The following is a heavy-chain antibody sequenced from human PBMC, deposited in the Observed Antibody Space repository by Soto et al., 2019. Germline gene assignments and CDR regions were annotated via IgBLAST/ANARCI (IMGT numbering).Heavy chain of an antibody. J-gene: IGHJ4*02. CDR1: GFSLNNYW. Sequence: EVQLEESGGGLFQPGGSLRLNCAVSGFSLNNYWMHWVRQRPGKGLVWVARIYRDGTTSYADSVKGRFTISRDNAKNTVSLQMNSLKDEDTAVYYCMRGNTGYGNFDYWGQGTLVTVSS. CDR3: MRGNTGYGNFDY. CDR2: IYRDGTT. D-gene: IGHD5-12*01. V-gene: IGHV3-74*01.